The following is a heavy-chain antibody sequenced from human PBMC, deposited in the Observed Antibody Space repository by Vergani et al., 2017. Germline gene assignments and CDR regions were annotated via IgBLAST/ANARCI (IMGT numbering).Heavy chain of an antibody. D-gene: IGHD4-11*01. J-gene: IGHJ6*03. V-gene: IGHV4-34*01. Sequence: QVQLQQWGGGLLKPSETLSLTCVVNGGSFTSYHWTWIRQSPGEGLEWVGDIDHTGRPDYNPSLKSRLTMSVDKSRNQFSLTLISVTATDTAIYFCARVNTETNGHLYYYYYIDVWGQGTAVTVS. CDR1: GGSFTSYH. CDR2: IDHTGRP. CDR3: ARVNTETNGHLYYYYYIDV.